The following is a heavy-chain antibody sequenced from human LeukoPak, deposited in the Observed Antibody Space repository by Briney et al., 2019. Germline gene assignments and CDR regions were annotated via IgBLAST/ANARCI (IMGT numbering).Heavy chain of an antibody. CDR1: GYTFISYG. CDR3: ASPKTIFGVVILDAFDI. Sequence: ASVKVSCKASGYTFISYGISWVRQAPGQGLEWMGWMSAYNGNTNYAQKLQGRVTMTTDTSTSTAYMELRSLRSEDTAVYYCASPKTIFGVVILDAFDIWGQGTMATVSS. CDR2: MSAYNGNT. D-gene: IGHD3-3*01. J-gene: IGHJ3*02. V-gene: IGHV1-18*01.